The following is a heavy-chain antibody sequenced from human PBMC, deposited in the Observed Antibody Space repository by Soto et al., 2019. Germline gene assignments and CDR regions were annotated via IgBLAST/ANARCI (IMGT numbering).Heavy chain of an antibody. CDR3: ARDANVVAADY. J-gene: IGHJ4*02. V-gene: IGHV1-3*01. CDR1: GYTFTSYA. CDR2: INAGNGNT. Sequence: QVQLVQSGAEVKKPGASVKVSCKASGYTFTSYAMHWVGQAPGQRLEWMGWINAGNGNTKYSQKFQGRVTITRDTSASTAYMELSSLRSEDTAVYYRARDANVVAADYWGPGTLVTVSS. D-gene: IGHD2-15*01.